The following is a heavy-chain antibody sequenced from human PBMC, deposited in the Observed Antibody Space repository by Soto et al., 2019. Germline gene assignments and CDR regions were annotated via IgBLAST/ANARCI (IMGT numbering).Heavy chain of an antibody. Sequence: QVQLVQSGAEVKKPGASVKVSCKASGYTFINYAIHWVRQAPGQRLEWMGWINAGNGNTKYSQKFQGRVTITRDTSASTAYMEPSSLRSEDTAVYYCAREGSSNSFDPWGQGTLVTVSS. CDR2: INAGNGNT. CDR3: AREGSSNSFDP. D-gene: IGHD3-10*01. V-gene: IGHV1-3*01. CDR1: GYTFINYA. J-gene: IGHJ5*02.